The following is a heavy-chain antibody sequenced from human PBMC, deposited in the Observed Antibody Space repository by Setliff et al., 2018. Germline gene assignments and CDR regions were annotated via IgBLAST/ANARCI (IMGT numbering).Heavy chain of an antibody. CDR1: GLTFNSYA. D-gene: IGHD3-3*01. CDR2: VSVSGDNT. CDR3: GRDVFDFRTGQGGP. V-gene: IGHV3-23*01. Sequence: GGSLRLSCAASGLTFNSYAMSWVRQAPGKGLEWVSTVSVSGDNTYYTDSVKGRFTTSRDNSKNSLSLQMNNLRTEDTAVYYCGRDVFDFRTGQGGPWGQGTRVTVSS. J-gene: IGHJ5*02.